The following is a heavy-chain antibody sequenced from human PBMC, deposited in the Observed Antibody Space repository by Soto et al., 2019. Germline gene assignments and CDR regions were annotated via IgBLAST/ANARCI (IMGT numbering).Heavy chain of an antibody. V-gene: IGHV2-5*02. D-gene: IGHD3-10*01. J-gene: IGHJ5*02. CDR1: GFSLSTSGVG. Sequence: SGPTLVKPTQTLTLTCTFSGFSLSTSGVGVGWIRQPPGKALEWLALIYWDDDKRYSPSLKSRLTITKDTSKNQVVLTMTNMDPVDTATYYCAHSPQQRLDYYGSGSYVFRVDWFDPWGQGTLVTVSS. CDR2: IYWDDDK. CDR3: AHSPQQRLDYYGSGSYVFRVDWFDP.